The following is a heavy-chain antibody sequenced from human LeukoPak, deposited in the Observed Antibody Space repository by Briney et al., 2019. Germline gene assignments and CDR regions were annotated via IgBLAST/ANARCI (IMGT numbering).Heavy chain of an antibody. Sequence: PGGSLRLSCAASGFTFSSYAMHWVRQAPGKGLEWVAFIRYDGSNKYYADSVKGRFTISRDNSKNTLYLQMNSLRAEDTAVYYCAKDPQVSYYYYMDVWGKGTTVTISS. CDR3: AKDPQVSYYYYMDV. V-gene: IGHV3-30*02. J-gene: IGHJ6*03. CDR2: IRYDGSNK. CDR1: GFTFSSYA.